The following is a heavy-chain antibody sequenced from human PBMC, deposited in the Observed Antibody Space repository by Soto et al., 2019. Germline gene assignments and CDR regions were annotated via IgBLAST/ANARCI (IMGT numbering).Heavy chain of an antibody. CDR1: GFPFSSYW. CDR3: ARDDSGYESTDY. D-gene: IGHD5-12*01. J-gene: IGHJ4*02. CDR2: IKQDGSEK. V-gene: IGHV3-7*04. Sequence: GGSLRLSCAASGFPFSSYWMSWVRQAPGKGLEWAANIKQDGSEKYYVDSVKGRFTISRDNAKNSLYLQMNSLRAEDTAVYYCARDDSGYESTDYWGQGTLVTVSS.